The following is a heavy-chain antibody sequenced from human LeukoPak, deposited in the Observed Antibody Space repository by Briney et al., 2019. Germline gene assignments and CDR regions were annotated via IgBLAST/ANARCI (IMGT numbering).Heavy chain of an antibody. CDR1: GYTFTGCY. CDR3: ARDPKNYYDNRFDYYHMNV. J-gene: IGHJ6*03. D-gene: IGHD3-22*01. CDR2: INPNSGGT. Sequence: ASVKVSCKASGYTFTGCYMHWVRQAPGQGLEWMGWINPNSGGTNYAQKFQGRVTMTSDTSITTAYMELNRLTSDDTAVYYCARDPKNYYDNRFDYYHMNVWGKGTTVTVSS. V-gene: IGHV1-2*02.